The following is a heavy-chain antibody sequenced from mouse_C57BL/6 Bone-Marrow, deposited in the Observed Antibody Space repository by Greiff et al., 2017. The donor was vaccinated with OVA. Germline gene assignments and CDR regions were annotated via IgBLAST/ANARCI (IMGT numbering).Heavy chain of an antibody. Sequence: VQLQQSGAELVRPGTSVKLSCKASGYTFTSYWMHWVKQRPGQGLEWIGVIDPSDSYTNYNQKFKGKATLTADKSSSTAYMQLSSLTSEDSAVYFCARWGSNYEYFDVWGTGTTVTVSS. V-gene: IGHV1-59*01. CDR1: GYTFTSYW. CDR3: ARWGSNYEYFDV. CDR2: IDPSDSYT. D-gene: IGHD2-5*01. J-gene: IGHJ1*03.